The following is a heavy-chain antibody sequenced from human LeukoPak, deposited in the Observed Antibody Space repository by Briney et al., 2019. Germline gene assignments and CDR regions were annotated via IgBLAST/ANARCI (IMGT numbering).Heavy chain of an antibody. CDR3: TTYGSGRKFDY. CDR1: GFSFSDAW. V-gene: IGHV3-15*04. Sequence: GGSHRLSCAASGFSFSDAWMSWVRQIPGKGLEWVGRIESKTDGGTTDYAAPVKGRFTISRDDSTNTLYLQMNSLKSEDTAVYYCTTYGSGRKFDYWGQGILVTVSS. CDR2: IESKTDGGTT. D-gene: IGHD3-10*01. J-gene: IGHJ4*02.